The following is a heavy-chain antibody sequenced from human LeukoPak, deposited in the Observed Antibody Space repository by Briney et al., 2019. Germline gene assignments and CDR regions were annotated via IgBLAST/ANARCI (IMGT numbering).Heavy chain of an antibody. Sequence: PSETLSLTCTVSGYSISSGYYWGWIRQPPGKGLEWIGSIYHSGSTYYNPSLKSRVTISVDTSKNQLSLKLSSVTAADTAVYYCARIAVVTQGDAFDLWGRGTLVTVSS. V-gene: IGHV4-38-2*02. CDR1: GYSISSGYY. CDR3: ARIAVVTQGDAFDL. J-gene: IGHJ3*01. CDR2: IYHSGST. D-gene: IGHD4-23*01.